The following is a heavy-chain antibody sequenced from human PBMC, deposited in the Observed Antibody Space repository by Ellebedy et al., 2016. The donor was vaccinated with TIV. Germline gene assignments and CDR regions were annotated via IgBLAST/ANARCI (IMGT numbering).Heavy chain of an antibody. CDR1: GFTFSSYG. CDR3: ARVGRSTQLVRNAFDI. D-gene: IGHD6-13*01. Sequence: GESLKISCAASGFTFSSYGMHWVRQAPGKGLEWVAVIWYDGSNKYYADSVKGRFTISRDNSKNTLYLQMNSLRAEDTAVYYCARVGRSTQLVRNAFDIWGQGTMVTVSS. V-gene: IGHV3-33*08. CDR2: IWYDGSNK. J-gene: IGHJ3*02.